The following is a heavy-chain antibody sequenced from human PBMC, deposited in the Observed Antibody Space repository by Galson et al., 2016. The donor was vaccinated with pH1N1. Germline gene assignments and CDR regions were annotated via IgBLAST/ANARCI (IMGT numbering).Heavy chain of an antibody. V-gene: IGHV5-51*01. CDR3: ARRSAVAGFDY. CDR1: GYSFSSHW. D-gene: IGHD6-19*01. J-gene: IGHJ4*02. Sequence: QSGAEVKKPGESLKISCQGSGYSFSSHWIGWVRQMPGKGLEWMGIIYPGDSDTKYSPSFQGQVTFSADKSINTAYLQWSSLKASDTAMYFCARRSAVAGFDYWGQGTLVTVSS. CDR2: IYPGDSDT.